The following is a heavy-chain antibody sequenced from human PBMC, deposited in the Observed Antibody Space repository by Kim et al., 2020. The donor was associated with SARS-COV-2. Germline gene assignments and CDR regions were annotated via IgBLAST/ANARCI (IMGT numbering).Heavy chain of an antibody. J-gene: IGHJ4*02. Sequence: RVTISVDTSKNQFSLKLSSVTAADTAVYYCARGRRAPTYYYGSGSLRIDYWGQGTLVTVSS. V-gene: IGHV4-59*09. CDR3: ARGRRAPTYYYGSGSLRIDY. D-gene: IGHD3-10*01.